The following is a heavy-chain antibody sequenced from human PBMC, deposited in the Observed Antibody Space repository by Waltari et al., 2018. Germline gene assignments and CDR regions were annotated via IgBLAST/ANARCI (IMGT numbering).Heavy chain of an antibody. V-gene: IGHV1-2*02. Sequence: QVQLLQSGAEVKKPGASVKVSCKASGYTFTGYYMHWVRQAPGQGLEWMGWINPNSGGTNYAQKFQGRVTMTRDTSISTAYMELSRLRSDDTAVYYCARDRATVTIRLGYYMDVWGKGTTVTISS. CDR2: INPNSGGT. D-gene: IGHD4-4*01. CDR3: ARDRATVTIRLGYYMDV. J-gene: IGHJ6*03. CDR1: GYTFTGYY.